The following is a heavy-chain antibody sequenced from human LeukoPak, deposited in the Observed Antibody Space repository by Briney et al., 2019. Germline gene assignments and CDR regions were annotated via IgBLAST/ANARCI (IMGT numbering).Heavy chain of an antibody. CDR2: IYYSGST. D-gene: IGHD3-16*01. CDR3: ARRRGRTFYFDY. J-gene: IGHJ4*02. V-gene: IGHV4-59*08. Sequence: SETLSLTCSVSGGSMSGYYWTWIRQPPGKGLEWIGYIYYSGSTNYNPSLKSRVTISVDTSKNHFSLRLSSVTAADTAVYYCARRRGRTFYFDYWGQGTLVTVSS. CDR1: GGSMSGYY.